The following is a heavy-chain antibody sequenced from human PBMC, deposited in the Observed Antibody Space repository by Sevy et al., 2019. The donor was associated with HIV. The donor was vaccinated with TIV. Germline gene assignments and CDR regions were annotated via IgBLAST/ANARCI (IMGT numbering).Heavy chain of an antibody. J-gene: IGHJ4*02. CDR1: GFTFSDSW. CDR3: ARDRAYSALDY. D-gene: IGHD5-18*01. CDR2: INEDGSRL. V-gene: IGHV3-7*01. Sequence: GGSLRLSCVASGFTFSDSWMTWVRQAPGKGLERIACINEDGSRLGYVDSVRGRFTISRENTKNSLYLQMNSLRAEDTAVYFCARDRAYSALDYWGQGTLVTVSS.